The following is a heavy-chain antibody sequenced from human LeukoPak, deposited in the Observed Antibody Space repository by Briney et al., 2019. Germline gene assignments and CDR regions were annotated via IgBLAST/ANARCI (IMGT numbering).Heavy chain of an antibody. CDR3: ARVAADYYYYYYGMDV. V-gene: IGHV4-4*02. Sequence: SETLSLTCAVSGGSISSSNWWSWVRQPPGKGLEWIGEIYHSGSTNYNPSLKSRVTISVDKSKNQFSLKLSSVTAADTAVYYCARVAADYYYYYYGMDVWGQETTVTVSS. D-gene: IGHD6-13*01. J-gene: IGHJ6*02. CDR2: IYHSGST. CDR1: GGSISSSNW.